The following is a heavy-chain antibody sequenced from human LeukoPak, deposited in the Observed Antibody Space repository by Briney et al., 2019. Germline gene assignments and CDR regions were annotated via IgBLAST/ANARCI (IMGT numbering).Heavy chain of an antibody. J-gene: IGHJ6*03. CDR3: ARDTAVYYYYYYYMDV. V-gene: IGHV1-2*02. CDR1: GYTFTGYY. CDR2: INPNSGGT. Sequence: ASVKVSCKASGYTFTGYYMHWVRQAPGQELEWMGWINPNSGGTNYAQKFQGRVTMTRDTSISTAYMELSRLRSDDTAVYYCARDTAVYYYYYYYMDVWGKGTTVTISS. D-gene: IGHD5-18*01.